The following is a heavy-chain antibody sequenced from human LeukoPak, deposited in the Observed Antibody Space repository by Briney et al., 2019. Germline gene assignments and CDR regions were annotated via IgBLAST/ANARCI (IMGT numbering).Heavy chain of an antibody. CDR3: ARYYADVNGYYYYYDY. J-gene: IGHJ4*02. CDR2: SAHTGSS. CDR1: GASVSSYY. Sequence: PLETLSLTCTVSGASVSSYYWSWIRKPPGKGLEWIGFSAHTGSSSYNPSLKSRVSISVDKSMNHFSPRLTSVTTADTAVYYCARYYADVNGYYYYYDYWGQGTLVTVSS. D-gene: IGHD3-22*01. V-gene: IGHV4-59*02.